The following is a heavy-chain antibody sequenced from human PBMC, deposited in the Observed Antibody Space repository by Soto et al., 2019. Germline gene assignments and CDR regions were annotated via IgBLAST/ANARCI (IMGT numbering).Heavy chain of an antibody. CDR3: ARERVGHSAMDV. CDR1: GGSITNYY. CDR2: ISDSGST. J-gene: IGHJ6*02. Sequence: QVQLQESGPGLVKPSETLSLMCTVSGGSITNYYWSWIRQSPAKGLEWIGYISDSGSTKYNPSLKSVVTPSLDTPKNQCSLKLSPLTAADTAVYYCARERVGHSAMDVWGQGTTVTVSS. V-gene: IGHV4-59*01. D-gene: IGHD1-26*01.